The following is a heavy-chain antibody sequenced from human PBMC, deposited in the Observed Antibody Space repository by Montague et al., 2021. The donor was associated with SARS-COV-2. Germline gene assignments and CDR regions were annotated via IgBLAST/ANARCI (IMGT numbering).Heavy chain of an antibody. J-gene: IGHJ2*01. CDR2: LHYTGGA. CDR3: AREFEGYFDL. Sequence: SETLSLTCTVSGGSIGNWTYYWDCVRQPPGNALELIASLHYTGGAPYXXSAMRRVTKSFDTPKNQISLNLASVTAAGTAVYYCAREFEGYFDLWGRGTLVMVSS. D-gene: IGHD3-10*01. V-gene: IGHV4-39*07. CDR1: GGSIGNWTYY.